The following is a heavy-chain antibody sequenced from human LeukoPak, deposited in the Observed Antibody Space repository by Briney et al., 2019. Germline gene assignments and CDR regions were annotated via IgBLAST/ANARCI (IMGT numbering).Heavy chain of an antibody. CDR2: LYSDGNT. CDR1: GFTVITND. J-gene: IGHJ4*02. CDR3: ARGVEPLAANTLAY. D-gene: IGHD1-14*01. V-gene: IGHV3-53*01. Sequence: PGGSLRLSCAASGFTVITNDMTSVRQAPGKGLEWVSVLYSDGNTKYADSVQGRFTISRDNSKNTLYLEMNSLSADDTAVYYCARGVEPLAANTLAYWGQGTLVTVSS.